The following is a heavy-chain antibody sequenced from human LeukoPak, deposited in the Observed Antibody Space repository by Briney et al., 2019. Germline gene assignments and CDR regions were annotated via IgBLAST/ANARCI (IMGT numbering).Heavy chain of an antibody. Sequence: SDTLSLTCTVSGGSVSSGSYYWSWIRQPPGKGLEWIRYIYYSGSTNYNPSLKSRVTISVDTPKNQFSLTLTSVTAADTAVYYCASLSYSSGWFPYFQHWGQGTLVTVSS. D-gene: IGHD6-19*01. CDR3: ASLSYSSGWFPYFQH. V-gene: IGHV4-61*01. CDR1: GGSVSSGSYY. CDR2: IYYSGST. J-gene: IGHJ1*01.